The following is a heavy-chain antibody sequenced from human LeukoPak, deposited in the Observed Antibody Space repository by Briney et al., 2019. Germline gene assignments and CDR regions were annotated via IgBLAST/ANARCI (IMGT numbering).Heavy chain of an antibody. CDR1: GFTFSSFA. D-gene: IGHD3-16*01. CDR2: INPDGSGK. Sequence: PGGSLRLSCAASGFTFSSFAMTWVRQAPGKGLDWVANINPDGSGKRYVDSVKGRFTIARDNADNSLSLQMNSLRAEDTAVYYCASWGAGGNSWGQGTLVTVSS. CDR3: ASWGAGGNS. J-gene: IGHJ4*02. V-gene: IGHV3-7*01.